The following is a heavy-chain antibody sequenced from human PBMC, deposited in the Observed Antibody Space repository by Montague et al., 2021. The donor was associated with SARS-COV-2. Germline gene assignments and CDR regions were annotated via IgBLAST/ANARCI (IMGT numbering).Heavy chain of an antibody. CDR3: ARDREITMVRGAPLYGMDV. CDR2: ISYDGSNK. CDR1: GFPFSSYA. V-gene: IGHV3-30-3*01. J-gene: IGHJ6*02. D-gene: IGHD3-10*01. Sequence: SLRLSWAASGFPFSSYAMHLFRQAPGKGLEWVAVISYDGSNKYYADSVKGRFTISRDNSKNTLYLQMNSLRAEDTAVYYCARDREITMVRGAPLYGMDVWGQGTTVTVSS.